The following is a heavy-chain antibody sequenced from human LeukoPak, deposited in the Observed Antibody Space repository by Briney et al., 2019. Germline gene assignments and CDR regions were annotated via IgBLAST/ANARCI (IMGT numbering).Heavy chain of an antibody. Sequence: PSETLSLTCAVSGGSISSSNWWSWVRQPPGKGLEWIGEIYHSGSTNYNPSFKSRVTISVDKSKNQFPLKLSSVTAADTAVYYCARGMGQWPYPEYFQHWGQGTLVTVSS. V-gene: IGHV4-4*02. J-gene: IGHJ1*01. CDR3: ARGMGQWPYPEYFQH. CDR2: IYHSGST. CDR1: GGSISSSNW. D-gene: IGHD6-19*01.